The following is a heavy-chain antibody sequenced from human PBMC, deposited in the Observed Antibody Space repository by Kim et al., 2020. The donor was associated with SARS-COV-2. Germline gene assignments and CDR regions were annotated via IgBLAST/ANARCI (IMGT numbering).Heavy chain of an antibody. CDR2: ISGSGGST. V-gene: IGHV3-23*01. D-gene: IGHD2-2*02. CDR3: AKDYKSKLVAYCSSTSCYIGYFDY. CDR1: GFTFSSYA. J-gene: IGHJ4*02. Sequence: GGSLRLSCAASGFTFSSYAMSWVRQAPGKGLEWVSAISGSGGSTYYADSVKGRFTISRDNSKNTLYLQMNSLRAEDTAVYYCAKDYKSKLVAYCSSTSCYIGYFDYWGQGTLVTVSS.